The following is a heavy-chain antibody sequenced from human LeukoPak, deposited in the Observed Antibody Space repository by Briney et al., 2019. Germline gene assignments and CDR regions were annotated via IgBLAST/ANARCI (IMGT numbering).Heavy chain of an antibody. Sequence: GGSLRLSCAASGFTFSNYWMHWVRHAPGKGLGWVSRLNADGNSITYADSVRGRFTISRDNAKNTVHLQMNSLRVEDTAIYFCAGAYSAYDPFDYWGQGILVTVSS. J-gene: IGHJ4*02. D-gene: IGHD5-12*01. CDR3: AGAYSAYDPFDY. V-gene: IGHV3-74*01. CDR2: LNADGNSI. CDR1: GFTFSNYW.